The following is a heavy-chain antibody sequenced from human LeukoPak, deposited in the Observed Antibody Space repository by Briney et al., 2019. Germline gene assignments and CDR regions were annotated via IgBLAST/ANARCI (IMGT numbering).Heavy chain of an antibody. J-gene: IGHJ4*02. Sequence: GGSLRLSCAASGFTFSSYGMHWVRQAPGKGLEWVAVISYDGSNKYYADSVKGRFTISRDNSKNTLYLQMNSLRAEDTAVYYCAKGRDYDYFFDYWGQGTLVTVSS. V-gene: IGHV3-30*18. D-gene: IGHD3-16*01. CDR3: AKGRDYDYFFDY. CDR1: GFTFSSYG. CDR2: ISYDGSNK.